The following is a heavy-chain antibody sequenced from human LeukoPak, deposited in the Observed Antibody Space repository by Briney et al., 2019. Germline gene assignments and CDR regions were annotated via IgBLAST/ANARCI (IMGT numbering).Heavy chain of an antibody. V-gene: IGHV3-48*04. J-gene: IGHJ6*03. D-gene: IGHD3-16*01. CDR3: ARDHPYSPFGYYYYMDV. CDR1: GFTFSSYS. CDR2: ISSSGSTI. Sequence: GGSLRLSCAASGFTFSSYSMNWVRQAPGKGLEWVSYISSSGSTIYYADSVKGRFTISRDNAKNSLYLQMNSLRAEDTAVYYCARDHPYSPFGYYYYMDVWGKGTTVTVSS.